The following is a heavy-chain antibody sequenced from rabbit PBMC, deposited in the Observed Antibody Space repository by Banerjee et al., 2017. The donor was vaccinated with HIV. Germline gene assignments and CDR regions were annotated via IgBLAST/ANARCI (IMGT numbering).Heavy chain of an antibody. CDR3: ARYSNYYGMDL. J-gene: IGHJ6*01. CDR1: GFSLSNNYV. Sequence: QSLQESGGGLFQPGGSLALTCKASGFSLSNNYVMCWVRQAPGKGLEWIGCINTSSGNIVYASWAKGRFTISKTSSTTVTLQMTSLTAADTATYFCARYSNYYGMDLWGQGTLVTVS. V-gene: IGHV1S40*01. CDR2: INTSSGNI.